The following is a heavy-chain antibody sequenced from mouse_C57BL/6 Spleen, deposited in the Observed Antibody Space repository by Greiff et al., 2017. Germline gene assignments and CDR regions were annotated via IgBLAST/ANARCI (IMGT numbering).Heavy chain of an antibody. CDR1: GFTFSSYA. J-gene: IGHJ3*01. CDR2: ISDGGSYT. Sequence: DVQLVESGGGLVKPGGSLKLSCAASGFTFSSYAMSWVRQTPEKRLEWVATISDGGSYTYYPDNVKGRFTISRDNAKNNLYLQMSHLKSEDTAMYYCARGTAQATGTWFAYWGQGTLVTVSA. CDR3: ARGTAQATGTWFAY. V-gene: IGHV5-4*01. D-gene: IGHD3-2*02.